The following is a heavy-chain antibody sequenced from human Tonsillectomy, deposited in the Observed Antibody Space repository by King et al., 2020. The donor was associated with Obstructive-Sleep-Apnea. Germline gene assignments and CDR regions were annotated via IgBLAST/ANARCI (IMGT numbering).Heavy chain of an antibody. Sequence: VQLVESGGGLVQPGGSLRLSCAASGFTFSTYRMNWVRQAPGKGLEWVAYINDISKGIYYAESVKGRFTISRDNAKKSLFLQMNSLRAEDTAFYYCVSEKVRGESDDYFDFWGRGTLVTVSS. D-gene: IGHD2-21*02. J-gene: IGHJ4*02. V-gene: IGHV3-48*04. CDR2: INDISKGI. CDR3: VSEKVRGESDDYFDF. CDR1: GFTFSTYR.